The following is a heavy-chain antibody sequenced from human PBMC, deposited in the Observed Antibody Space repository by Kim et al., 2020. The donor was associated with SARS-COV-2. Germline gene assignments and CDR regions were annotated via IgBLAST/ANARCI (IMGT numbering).Heavy chain of an antibody. J-gene: IGHJ4*02. D-gene: IGHD6-25*01. CDR1: GYVFAFTSFP. Sequence: ASVKVSCKASGYVFAFTSFPLHWVRQAPGQRLEGMGWINTVNGNTKYSQRFQGRLTISRDTSATSAYLDLSSLTSEDTAVYYCARDSQVSGYDFWGQGSLVTVSS. V-gene: IGHV1-3*04. CDR3: ARDSQVSGYDF. CDR2: INTVNGNT.